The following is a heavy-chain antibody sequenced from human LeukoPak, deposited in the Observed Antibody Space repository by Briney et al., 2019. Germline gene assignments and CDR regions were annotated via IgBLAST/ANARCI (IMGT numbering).Heavy chain of an antibody. J-gene: IGHJ4*02. CDR2: IYYSGST. CDR3: ARPGYYDSSGYYPTGFDY. CDR1: SVSINSNYYY. Sequence: SETLSLTCTVSSVSINSNYYYWGWIRQPPGKGLEWIGSIYYSGSTYYNPSLKSRVTISVDTSKNQFSLKLSSVTAADTAVYYCARPGYYDSSGYYPTGFDYWGQGTLVTVSS. V-gene: IGHV4-39*01. D-gene: IGHD3-22*01.